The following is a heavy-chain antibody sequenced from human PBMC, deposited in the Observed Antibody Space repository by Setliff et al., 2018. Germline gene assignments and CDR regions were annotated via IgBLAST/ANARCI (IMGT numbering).Heavy chain of an antibody. J-gene: IGHJ4*02. D-gene: IGHD5-12*01. CDR3: AREGRWDYNYPIY. Sequence: SETLSLTCTVSGGSISSHYWSWLRQPPGKGLEWIGYIYHSGDARYNLSLKSRVTISVDVAKRQFALNLRSVTAVDTAVYYCAREGRWDYNYPIYWGQGILVTVSS. V-gene: IGHV4-59*11. CDR1: GGSISSHY. CDR2: IYHSGDA.